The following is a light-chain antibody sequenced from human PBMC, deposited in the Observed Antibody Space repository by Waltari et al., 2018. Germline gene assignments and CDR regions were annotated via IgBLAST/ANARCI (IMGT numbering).Light chain of an antibody. CDR3: GTWDSSLSTVV. J-gene: IGLJ2*01. CDR1: SSNIGNHF. Sequence: QSVLTQPPSVSAAPGQRVAISCSGSSSNIGNHFVVWYQSLPGTAPKVLIYDNKKRPSGTPDRFSGSKSGTSATLGITGLQTGDEADYYCGTWDSSLSTVVFGGGTKVTVL. CDR2: DNK. V-gene: IGLV1-51*01.